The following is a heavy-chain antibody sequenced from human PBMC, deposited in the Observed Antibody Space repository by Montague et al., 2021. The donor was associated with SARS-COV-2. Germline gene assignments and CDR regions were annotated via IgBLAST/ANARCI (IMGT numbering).Heavy chain of an antibody. CDR3: ARHSGRDTIFGVVITPDAFDI. J-gene: IGHJ3*02. Sequence: SETLSLTCTVSGSSISSSSYYWGWIRQPPGKGLEWIGSIYYSGSTYYNPSLKSRVTISVDTSKYQFSLKLSSVTAADTAVYYCARHSGRDTIFGVVITPDAFDIWGQGTMVTVSS. CDR2: IYYSGST. CDR1: GSSISSSSYY. V-gene: IGHV4-39*01. D-gene: IGHD3-3*01.